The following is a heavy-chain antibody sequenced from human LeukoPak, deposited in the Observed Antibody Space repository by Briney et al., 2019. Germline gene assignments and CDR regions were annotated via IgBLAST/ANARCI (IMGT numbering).Heavy chain of an antibody. Sequence: ASVKVSCKASGYTFTGYYTHWVRQAPGQGLEWLGWINPNSGGTNYAQKFQGRVTMTRDTSISTAYMELSRLRSDDTAVYYCARVADDFWSGYLPYWGQGTLVTVSS. D-gene: IGHD3-3*01. CDR1: GYTFTGYY. J-gene: IGHJ4*02. CDR3: ARVADDFWSGYLPY. V-gene: IGHV1-2*02. CDR2: INPNSGGT.